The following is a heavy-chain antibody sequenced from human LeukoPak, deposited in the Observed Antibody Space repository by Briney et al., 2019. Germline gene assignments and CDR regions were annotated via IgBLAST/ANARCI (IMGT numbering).Heavy chain of an antibody. Sequence: PGGSLRLSCAASGFTFSNAWMSWVRQAPGKGLEWVGRIKSKTDGGTTDYAAPVKGRFTISRDDSKNTLYLQMNSLKTEDTAVYYCTTEGLWGITMVRGVIMVWGQGTLVTVSS. CDR2: IKSKTDGGTT. V-gene: IGHV3-15*01. CDR3: TTEGLWGITMVRGVIMV. CDR1: GFTFSNAW. J-gene: IGHJ4*02. D-gene: IGHD3-10*01.